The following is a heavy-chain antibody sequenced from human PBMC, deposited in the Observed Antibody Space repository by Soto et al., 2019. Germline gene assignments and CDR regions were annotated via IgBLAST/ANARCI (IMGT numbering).Heavy chain of an antibody. CDR2: IYYSGST. CDR1: GGSISSYY. J-gene: IGHJ6*02. CDR3: ARDQRGCSSTSCYFSYYYYYGMDA. D-gene: IGHD2-2*01. Sequence: SETLSLTCTVSGGSISSYYWSWIRQPPGKGLEWIGYIYYSGSTNYNPSLKSRVTISVDTSKNQFSLKLSSVTAADTAVYYCARDQRGCSSTSCYFSYYYYYGMDAWGQGTTVTVSS. V-gene: IGHV4-59*01.